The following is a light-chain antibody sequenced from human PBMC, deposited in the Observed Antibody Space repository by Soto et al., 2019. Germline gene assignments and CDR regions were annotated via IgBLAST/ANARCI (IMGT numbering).Light chain of an antibody. CDR3: QQRSDWPIT. J-gene: IGKJ5*01. CDR1: QSVSSY. V-gene: IGKV3-11*01. Sequence: EIVLTQSPATLSLSPGERATLSCRASQSVSSYLAWYQQKPGQAPRLLIYDASNRATGFPARFSGSGSGTEFTLIISSLEPEDFAVYYCQQRSDWPITFGQGTRLEIK. CDR2: DAS.